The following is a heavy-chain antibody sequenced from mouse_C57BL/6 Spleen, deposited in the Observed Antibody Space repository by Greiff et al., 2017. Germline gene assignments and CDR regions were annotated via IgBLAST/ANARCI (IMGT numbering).Heavy chain of an antibody. V-gene: IGHV5-12*01. CDR2: ISTGGGST. Sequence: EVMLVESGGGLVQPGGSLKLSCAASGFTFSDYYMYWVRQTPEKRLEWVAYISTGGGSTYYPDTVKGRFTISRDNATNTLYLQLSRLKSEDTAMYYCARLIYSTYYFDCWGQGTTLTVSS. D-gene: IGHD2-5*01. J-gene: IGHJ2*01. CDR1: GFTFSDYY. CDR3: ARLIYSTYYFDC.